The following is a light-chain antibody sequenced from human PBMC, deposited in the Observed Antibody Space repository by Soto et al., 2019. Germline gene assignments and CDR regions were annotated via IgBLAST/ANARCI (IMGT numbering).Light chain of an antibody. V-gene: IGLV1-44*01. CDR3: AAWDYSLNALV. CDR1: SSNIGSNA. CDR2: TND. Sequence: QSVLTQPHSASGTPGQRVSISCSGSSSNIGSNAVHWYRQFPGTAPTLLIYTNDLWPSGVPDRFSDSKSDTSASLAISGLRSEDEADYYCAAWDYSLNALVFGGGTQLTVL. J-gene: IGLJ2*01.